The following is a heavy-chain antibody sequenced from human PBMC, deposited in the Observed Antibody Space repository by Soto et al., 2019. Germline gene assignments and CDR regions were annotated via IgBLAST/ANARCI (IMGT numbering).Heavy chain of an antibody. CDR3: ATARDGGYTGGGFDY. D-gene: IGHD5-12*01. CDR1: GGSISSYY. J-gene: IGHJ4*02. CDR2: IYYSGST. Sequence: QVQLQESGPGLVKPSETLSLTCTVSGGSISSYYWSWIRQPPGKGLEWIGYIYYSGSTNYNPSLKSRATRAVDTSKNQFALKLSSVTAADTAVYYGATARDGGYTGGGFDYWGQGTLVTVSS. V-gene: IGHV4-59*08.